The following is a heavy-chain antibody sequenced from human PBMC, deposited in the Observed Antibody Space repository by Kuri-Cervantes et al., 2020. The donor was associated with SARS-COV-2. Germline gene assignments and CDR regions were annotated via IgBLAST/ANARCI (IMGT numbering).Heavy chain of an antibody. CDR3: ARERYYSGHYGMDV. V-gene: IGHV3-48*01. Sequence: GESLKISCAASGFTSSDYSMNWVRQAPGKGLEWVSYIGSSSSIIYYADSMKGRFTISRDNAKNSLSLQMNSLRAEDTAVYYCARERYYSGHYGMDVWGQGTTVTDSS. CDR1: GFTSSDYS. J-gene: IGHJ6*02. D-gene: IGHD3-10*01. CDR2: IGSSSSII.